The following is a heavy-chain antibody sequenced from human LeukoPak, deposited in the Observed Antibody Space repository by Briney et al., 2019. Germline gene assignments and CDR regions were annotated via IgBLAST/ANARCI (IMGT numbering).Heavy chain of an antibody. V-gene: IGHV1-46*01. CDR2: INPSGGST. CDR1: GYTFTSYY. J-gene: IGHJ4*02. CDR3: ARGLQRITIFGVVKNGDY. D-gene: IGHD3-3*01. Sequence: ASVKVSCKASGYTFTSYYMHWVRQAPGQGLEWMGIINPSGGSTSCAQKFQGRVTMTRDTSTSTVYMELSSLRSEDTAVYYCARGLQRITIFGVVKNGDYWGQGTLVTVSS.